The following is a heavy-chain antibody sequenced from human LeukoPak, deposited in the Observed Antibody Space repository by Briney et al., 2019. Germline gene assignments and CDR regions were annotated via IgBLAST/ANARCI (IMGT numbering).Heavy chain of an antibody. Sequence: SQTLSLTCAISGDSVSSNSAAWNWIRQSPSRGLEWLGRTYYRSKWYNDYAVSVKSRITINPDTSKNQFSLKLSSVTAADTAVYYCARGTVFWSGYYVYWGQGTLVTVSS. CDR3: ARGTVFWSGYYVY. CDR1: GDSVSSNSAA. V-gene: IGHV6-1*01. CDR2: TYYRSKWYN. D-gene: IGHD3-3*01. J-gene: IGHJ4*02.